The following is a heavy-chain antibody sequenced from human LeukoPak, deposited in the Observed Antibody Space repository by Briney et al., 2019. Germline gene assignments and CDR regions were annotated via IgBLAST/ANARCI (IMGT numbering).Heavy chain of an antibody. CDR2: ISSSSGYI. Sequence: GGSLRLSCAASGFTFSSYSMNWVRQAPGKGLEWVSSISSSSGYIYYADSVKGRFTISRDNAKNSLYLQMSSLRAEDTAVYYCARDPAATSWFDYWGQGTLVTVSS. J-gene: IGHJ4*02. CDR3: ARDPAATSWFDY. CDR1: GFTFSSYS. V-gene: IGHV3-21*01. D-gene: IGHD2-2*01.